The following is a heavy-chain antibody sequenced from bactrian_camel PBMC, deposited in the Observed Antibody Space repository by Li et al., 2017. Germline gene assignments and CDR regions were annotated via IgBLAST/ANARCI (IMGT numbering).Heavy chain of an antibody. CDR2: VLPDGSA. CDR1: GFTANKCG. V-gene: IGHV3S53*01. CDR3: AAGVGTWYKGGNIPPEPFFPY. D-gene: IGHD6*01. J-gene: IGHJ4*01. Sequence: HVQLVESGGGLVQPGGSLRLACTAHGFTANKCGMDWYRQAAGKQRQWVSHVLPDGSATFPDPVKGRFNITVDKAADTVYLQMASLKSEDTAMYYCAAGVGTWYKGGNIPPEPFFPYWGQGTQVTVS.